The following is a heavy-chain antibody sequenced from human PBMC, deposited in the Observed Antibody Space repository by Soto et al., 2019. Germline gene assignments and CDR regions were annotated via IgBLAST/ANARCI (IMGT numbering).Heavy chain of an antibody. V-gene: IGHV4-34*01. CDR3: ARGLLVPAAGGFDP. J-gene: IGHJ5*02. D-gene: IGHD2-2*01. Sequence: SETLSLTCAVYGGSFSGYYWSCIRQPPGKGLERIGGINPSGSTNYTPPLKRRVTISVYTSKNQFYRNVSSVTAADTAVYYCARGLLVPAAGGFDPWGQGTLVTVSS. CDR2: INPSGST. CDR1: GGSFSGYY.